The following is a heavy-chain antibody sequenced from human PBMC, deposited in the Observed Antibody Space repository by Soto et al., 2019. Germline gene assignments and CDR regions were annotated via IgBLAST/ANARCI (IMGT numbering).Heavy chain of an antibody. D-gene: IGHD2-15*01. Sequence: PGGSLRLSCAASGFTFSSYWMHWVRQAPGKGLVWVSRTNSDGSSTSYADSVKGRFTISRDNAKNTLYLQMNSLRAEDTAVYYCATRYCSGGSCYPGYHYYGMDVWGQGTTVTVSS. CDR1: GFTFSSYW. V-gene: IGHV3-74*01. CDR2: TNSDGSST. J-gene: IGHJ6*02. CDR3: ATRYCSGGSCYPGYHYYGMDV.